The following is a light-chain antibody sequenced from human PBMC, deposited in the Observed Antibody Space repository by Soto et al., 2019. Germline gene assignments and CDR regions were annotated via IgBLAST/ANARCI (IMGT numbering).Light chain of an antibody. CDR3: QQRSNEGLT. V-gene: IGKV3-11*01. CDR2: DAS. CDR1: QSVSSY. J-gene: IGKJ4*01. Sequence: EIVLTQSPATLSLSPGERATLSCRASQSVSSYLAWYQQKPGQAPRLLIYDASNRATGIPARFSGSGSGTDFTLTISSLEPEDFAVYYWQQRSNEGLTFGGGTKVEIK.